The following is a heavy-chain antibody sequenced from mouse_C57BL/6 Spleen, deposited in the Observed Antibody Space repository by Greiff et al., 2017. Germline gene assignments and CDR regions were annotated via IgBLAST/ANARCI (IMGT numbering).Heavy chain of an antibody. D-gene: IGHD2-3*01. CDR2: INPSTGGT. CDR3: AREGDGYGRNCFDY. V-gene: IGHV1-42*01. CDR1: GYSFTGYY. Sequence: VQLQQSGPELVKPGASVKISCKASGYSFTGYYMHWVKQSPEKSLEWIGVINPSTGGTTYNQKFKAKATLTVDKSSSTAYMQLKSLTSEDSAVYYCAREGDGYGRNCFDYWGQGTTLTVSS. J-gene: IGHJ2*01.